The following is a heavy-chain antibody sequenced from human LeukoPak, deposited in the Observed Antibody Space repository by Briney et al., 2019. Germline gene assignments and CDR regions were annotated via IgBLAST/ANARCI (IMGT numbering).Heavy chain of an antibody. Sequence: ASVKVSCKASGYTFTSYGFSWVRQAPGQGLEWMGWISANNGNTIYAQKIQGRVTMTTDTSTSTAYMELRSLRSDDTAVYYCARDKDPMIPLQCFADWGQGTLVTVSS. J-gene: IGHJ4*02. V-gene: IGHV1-18*01. D-gene: IGHD3-16*01. CDR1: GYTFTSYG. CDR3: ARDKDPMIPLQCFAD. CDR2: ISANNGNT.